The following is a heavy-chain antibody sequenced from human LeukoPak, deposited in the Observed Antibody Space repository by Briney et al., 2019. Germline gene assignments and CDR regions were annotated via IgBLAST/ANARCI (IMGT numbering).Heavy chain of an antibody. J-gene: IGHJ4*02. V-gene: IGHV3-23*01. CDR2: ISGSGGST. CDR3: AKRLGYGGNFDY. Sequence: PGGSLRLSCAASGFTFSSCAMSWVRQAPGKGLEWVSAISGSGGSTYYADSVKGRFTISRDNSKNTLYLQMNSLRAEDTAVYYCAKRLGYGGNFDYWGQGTLVTVSS. D-gene: IGHD4-23*01. CDR1: GFTFSSCA.